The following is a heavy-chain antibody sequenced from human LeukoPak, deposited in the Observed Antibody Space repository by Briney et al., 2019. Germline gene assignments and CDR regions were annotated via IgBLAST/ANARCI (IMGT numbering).Heavy chain of an antibody. V-gene: IGHV3-74*01. CDR3: TSDPNRITTFGVVS. D-gene: IGHD3-3*01. Sequence: GGSLRLSCAASGITFRSYWMHWVCQAPGKGLGRVSYINTDGSKTSYADSVMGRFTISRDNAKKTVYLEMNSLRAEDTAVYYCTSDPNRITTFGVVSWGQGTLVTVSS. CDR2: INTDGSKT. J-gene: IGHJ5*02. CDR1: GITFRSYW.